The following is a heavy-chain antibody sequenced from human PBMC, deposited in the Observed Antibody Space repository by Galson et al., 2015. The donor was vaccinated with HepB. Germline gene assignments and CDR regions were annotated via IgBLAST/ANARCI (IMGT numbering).Heavy chain of an antibody. J-gene: IGHJ4*02. CDR3: ARAKEGRGYFDY. V-gene: IGHV4-4*02. CDR1: GDSISNDRW. CDR2: AYHSGGT. Sequence: TLSLTCAVSGDSISNDRWWSWVRQPPGEGLEWIGEAYHSGGTNYRPSLKSRVTISVDRSKNQFSLKLTSVTAADTAVYYCARAKEGRGYFDYWGQGTLVTVSS. D-gene: IGHD3-10*01.